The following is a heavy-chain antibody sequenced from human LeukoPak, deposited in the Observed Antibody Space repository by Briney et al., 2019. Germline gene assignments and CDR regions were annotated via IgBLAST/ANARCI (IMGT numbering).Heavy chain of an antibody. J-gene: IGHJ4*02. Sequence: ASVKVSYKASGYTFTGYYMHWVRQAPGQGLEWMGWINPNSGGTNYAQKFQGRVTMTRDTSISTAYMELSRLRSDDTAVYYCARRDSSGYYWPTLGPYYFDYWGQGTLVTVSS. CDR1: GYTFTGYY. CDR2: INPNSGGT. D-gene: IGHD3-22*01. V-gene: IGHV1-2*02. CDR3: ARRDSSGYYWPTLGPYYFDY.